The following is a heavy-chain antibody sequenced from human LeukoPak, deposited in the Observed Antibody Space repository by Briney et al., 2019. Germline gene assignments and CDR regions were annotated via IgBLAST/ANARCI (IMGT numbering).Heavy chain of an antibody. CDR1: GFTFSSYG. D-gene: IGHD2-2*01. Sequence: AGGSLRLSCAASGFTFSSYGMHWVRQAPGKGLEWVANIKQDGSEKYYVDSVKGRFTISRDNAKNSLYLQMNSLRAEDTAVYYCARDLDIVVVPAVMGYWGQGTLVTVSS. V-gene: IGHV3-7*01. J-gene: IGHJ4*02. CDR3: ARDLDIVVVPAVMGY. CDR2: IKQDGSEK.